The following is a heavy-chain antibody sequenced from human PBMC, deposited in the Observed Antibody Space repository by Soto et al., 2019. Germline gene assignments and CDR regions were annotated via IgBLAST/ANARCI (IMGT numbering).Heavy chain of an antibody. CDR3: ARGTSSSAVTTFPRDYYYYYMDV. CDR2: IIPILGIA. Sequence: ASVKVSCKASGGTFSSYTISWVRQAPGQGLEWMGRIIPILGIANYAQKFQGRVTITADKSTSTAYMELSSLRSEDTAVYYCARGTSSSAVTTFPRDYYYYYMDVWGKGTTVTVSS. J-gene: IGHJ6*03. V-gene: IGHV1-69*02. CDR1: GGTFSSYT. D-gene: IGHD4-17*01.